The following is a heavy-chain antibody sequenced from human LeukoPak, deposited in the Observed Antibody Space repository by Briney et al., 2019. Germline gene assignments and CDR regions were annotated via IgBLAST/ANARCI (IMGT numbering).Heavy chain of an antibody. Sequence: GGSLRLSCTASGFIFDTHTLTWVRQAPGKGLEWVASISGSGDSTNYGDSVKGRFTISRDNFKRTVHLEMSNLRADDTAMYYCVRRAAIRGMDFWGLGTTVIVSS. J-gene: IGHJ6*02. CDR3: VRRAAIRGMDF. CDR1: GFIFDTHT. CDR2: ISGSGDST. V-gene: IGHV3-23*01. D-gene: IGHD1-14*01.